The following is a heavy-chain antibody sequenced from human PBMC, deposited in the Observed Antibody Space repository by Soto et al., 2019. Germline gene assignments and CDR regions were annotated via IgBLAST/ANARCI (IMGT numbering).Heavy chain of an antibody. D-gene: IGHD4-17*01. CDR2: ISGSGGST. Sequence: EVQLLESGGGLVQPGGSLRLSCAASGFTFSSYAMSWVRQAPGKGLEWVSAISGSGGSTYYADSVKGRFTISRDNSKNTVYLQMDRLGAEDTAVYYCAEPTVTTWVGGFDIWGPGTMVTVSS. CDR1: GFTFSSYA. V-gene: IGHV3-23*01. J-gene: IGHJ3*02. CDR3: AEPTVTTWVGGFDI.